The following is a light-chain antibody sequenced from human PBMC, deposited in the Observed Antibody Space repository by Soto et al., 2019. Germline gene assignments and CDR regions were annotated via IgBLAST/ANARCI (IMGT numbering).Light chain of an antibody. CDR3: QQSYITPRT. CDR2: DAS. CDR1: QSISNF. V-gene: IGKV1-39*01. Sequence: DIQMTQSPSSLSASVGDRVTITCRASQSISNFLNWHQQKPGKAPKLLLYDASSLYSGVPSRFSGSGSGTDFTLTITSLQPADFATYYCQQSYITPRTFGQGTKVDIK. J-gene: IGKJ1*01.